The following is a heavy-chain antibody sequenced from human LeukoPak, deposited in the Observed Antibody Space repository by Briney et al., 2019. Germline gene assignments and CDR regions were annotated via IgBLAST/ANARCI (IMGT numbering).Heavy chain of an antibody. Sequence: GGSLRLSCAASGITVSTNYMSWVRQAPGTGLVWVSRIKYDGSSTSYADSVKGRFTISRDNAKNTLYLQMNSLRDEDTAVYYCTTLYGGSLDYWGQGTLVTVSS. CDR2: IKYDGSST. V-gene: IGHV3-74*01. J-gene: IGHJ4*02. CDR3: TTLYGGSLDY. CDR1: GITVSTNY. D-gene: IGHD5-12*01.